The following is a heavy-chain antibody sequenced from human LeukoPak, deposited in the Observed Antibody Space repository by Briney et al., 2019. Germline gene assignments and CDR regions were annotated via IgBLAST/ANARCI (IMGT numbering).Heavy chain of an antibody. Sequence: SGPTLVEPTQTLTLTCTFSGFSLSTSGVGVGWIRRPPGKALEWLAVIHWNDDEFYSPSLKSRLTITKDTSENQVVLTMTNMDPVDTATYYCAHRLVEGPTFDYWGQGTLVTVSS. J-gene: IGHJ4*02. CDR1: GFSLSTSGVG. D-gene: IGHD4-17*01. V-gene: IGHV2-5*01. CDR3: AHRLVEGPTFDY. CDR2: IHWNDDE.